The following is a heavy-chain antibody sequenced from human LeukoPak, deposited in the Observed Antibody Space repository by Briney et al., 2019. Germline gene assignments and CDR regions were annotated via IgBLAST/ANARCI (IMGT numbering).Heavy chain of an antibody. V-gene: IGHV4-31*03. CDR3: ARDPVVGITMVRGQN. Sequence: SETLSLTCTVSGGSISSGGYYWSWIRQHPGKGLEWIGYIYYSGSTYYNPSLKSRVTISVDTSKNQFSLKLSSVTAADTAVYYCARDPVVGITMVRGQNWGQGTLVTVSS. J-gene: IGHJ4*02. D-gene: IGHD3-10*01. CDR2: IYYSGST. CDR1: GGSISSGGYY.